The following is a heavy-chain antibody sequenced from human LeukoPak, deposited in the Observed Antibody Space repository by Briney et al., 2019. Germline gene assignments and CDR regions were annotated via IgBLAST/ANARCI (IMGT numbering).Heavy chain of an antibody. CDR1: GYTFTGYY. CDR3: ARAGDFYSYGMDV. Sequence: GASVKVSCKASGYTFTGYYLHWVRQAPGQGLEWMAWINPNSGTTNYAQKFQGRVTMTRDTSISTAYMLLSSLRSDDTAVYYCARAGDFYSYGMDVWGQGTTVTVS. D-gene: IGHD3-10*01. V-gene: IGHV1-2*02. CDR2: INPNSGTT. J-gene: IGHJ6*02.